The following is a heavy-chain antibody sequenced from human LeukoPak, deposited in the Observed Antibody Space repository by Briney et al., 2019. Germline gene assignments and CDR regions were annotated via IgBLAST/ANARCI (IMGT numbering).Heavy chain of an antibody. CDR2: IYYSGST. CDR1: GGSISSSSYF. CDR3: ARDLYVYMDV. V-gene: IGHV4-39*07. Sequence: PSETLSLTCTVSGGSISSSSYFWGWIRQPPGKGLEWIGSIYYSGSTYYNPSLKSRVTMSVDTSKNQFSLKLSSVTAADTAVYYCARDLYVYMDVWGKGTTVTVSS. D-gene: IGHD3-16*01. J-gene: IGHJ6*03.